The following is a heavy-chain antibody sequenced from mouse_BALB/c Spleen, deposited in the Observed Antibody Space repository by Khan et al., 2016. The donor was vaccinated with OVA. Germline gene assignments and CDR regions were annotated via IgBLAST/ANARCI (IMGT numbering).Heavy chain of an antibody. J-gene: IGHJ1*01. D-gene: IGHD1-1*02. CDR2: ISYSGST. V-gene: IGHV3-2*02. Sequence: EVQLQESGPGLVKPSQSLSLTCTVTGYSITSDYAWNWIRQFPGNKLEWMGYISYSGSTSYNPSLKSRISITRDPSKNQFFLQLNSVTTGDTATYDCARRAYYANWYFDDWGAGTTVTVSS. CDR1: GYSITSDYA. CDR3: ARRAYYANWYFDD.